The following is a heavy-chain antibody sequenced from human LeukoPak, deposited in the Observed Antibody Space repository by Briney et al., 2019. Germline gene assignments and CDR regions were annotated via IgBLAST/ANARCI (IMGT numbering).Heavy chain of an antibody. CDR2: INXXGSN. D-gene: IGHD2-15*01. V-gene: IGHV4-34*01. Sequence: XWIGXINXXGSNNYNPSLKSRVTISVDTSKNQFSLKLSSVTAADTAAYYCARGYCSGGSCYSRRYYYYMDVWGKGTTVTVSS. CDR3: ARGYCSGGSCYSRRYYYYMDV. J-gene: IGHJ6*03.